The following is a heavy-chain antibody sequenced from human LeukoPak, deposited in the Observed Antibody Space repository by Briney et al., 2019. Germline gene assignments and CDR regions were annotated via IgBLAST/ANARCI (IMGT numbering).Heavy chain of an antibody. J-gene: IGHJ5*02. Sequence: PGGSLRLSCAASGFTFSSYWMHWVRQAPGRGLVWVSRINSDGSSTSYADSVKGRFTISRDNAKNTLYLQMNSLRAEDTAVYYCARDRSYGDYASNWFDPWGQGTLVTVSS. CDR2: INSDGSST. CDR3: ARDRSYGDYASNWFDP. D-gene: IGHD4-17*01. CDR1: GFTFSSYW. V-gene: IGHV3-74*01.